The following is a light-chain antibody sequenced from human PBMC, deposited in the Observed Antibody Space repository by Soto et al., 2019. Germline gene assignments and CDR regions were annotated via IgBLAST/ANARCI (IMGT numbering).Light chain of an antibody. CDR3: QQYGSSPALFT. J-gene: IGKJ3*01. V-gene: IGKV3-20*01. CDR1: QSVSSSY. Sequence: EIVLTQSPGTLSLSPGERATLSCRASQSVSSSYLAWNQQKPGQAPRLLIFGASTRATGIPDRFSGSGSGTDFTLTISRLEPEDFAVYYCQQYGSSPALFTFGPGTKVAI. CDR2: GAS.